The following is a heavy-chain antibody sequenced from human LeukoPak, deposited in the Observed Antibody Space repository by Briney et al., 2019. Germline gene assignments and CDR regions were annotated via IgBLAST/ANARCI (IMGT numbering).Heavy chain of an antibody. V-gene: IGHV3-23*01. Sequence: PGGSLRLSCAASGFTFTAYAMSWFRQTPEKGLEWVSVISGSGGSTYYADSVKGRFAISRDNSKNTLYLQMNSLRAEDTAVYYCAKAFSVRGVTTHNFEHWGQGTLVTVSS. D-gene: IGHD3-10*01. J-gene: IGHJ4*02. CDR3: AKAFSVRGVTTHNFEH. CDR1: GFTFTAYA. CDR2: ISGSGGST.